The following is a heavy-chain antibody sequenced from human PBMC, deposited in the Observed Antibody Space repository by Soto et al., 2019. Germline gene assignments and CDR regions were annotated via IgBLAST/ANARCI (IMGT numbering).Heavy chain of an antibody. CDR1: EDSVSSYRVG. J-gene: IGHJ4*02. Sequence: QVQLQQSGPGLVKPSQTLSLTCVISEDSVSSYRVGWHWIRQSPSRGLEWLGRTYYRSTWYNEYAPSVKSRLTIYSDTSKKQFSLQLNSVTPEDTAVYNCTRNWHGGNDDWGQGTLVTVSS. D-gene: IGHD3-16*01. CDR2: TYYRSTWYN. V-gene: IGHV6-1*01. CDR3: TRNWHGGNDD.